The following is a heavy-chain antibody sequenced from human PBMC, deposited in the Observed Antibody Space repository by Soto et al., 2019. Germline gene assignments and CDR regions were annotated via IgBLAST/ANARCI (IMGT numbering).Heavy chain of an antibody. Sequence: SETLSLTCTVSGGSISSYYWSWIRQPPGKGLEWIGYIYYSGSTNYNPSLKSRVTISVDTSKNQFSLKLSSVTAADTAVYYCARGPGSYYNAFDIWGQGTMVTVSS. V-gene: IGHV4-59*01. CDR3: ARGPGSYYNAFDI. D-gene: IGHD3-10*01. CDR1: GGSISSYY. CDR2: IYYSGST. J-gene: IGHJ3*02.